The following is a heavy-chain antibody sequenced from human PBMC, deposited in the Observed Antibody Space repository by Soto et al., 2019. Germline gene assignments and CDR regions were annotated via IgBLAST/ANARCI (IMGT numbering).Heavy chain of an antibody. CDR1: GYTFTSYG. CDR3: ARRLYYYDSSGCFDY. D-gene: IGHD3-22*01. J-gene: IGHJ4*02. V-gene: IGHV1-18*01. CDR2: ISAYNGNT. Sequence: GASVKVSCKASGYTFTSYGISWVRQAPGQGLEWMGWISAYNGNTNYAQKLQGRVTMTTDTSTSTAYMELRSLRSDDTAVYYCARRLYYYDSSGCFDYWGQGTLVTVSS.